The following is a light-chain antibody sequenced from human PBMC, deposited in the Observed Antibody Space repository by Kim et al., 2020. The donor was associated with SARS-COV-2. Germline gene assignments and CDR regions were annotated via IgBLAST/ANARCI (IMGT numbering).Light chain of an antibody. CDR1: SSNVGRHV. CDR3: ATWDVTLNGWV. Sequence: GQEVTNSCSESSSNVGRHVVNWYQQLPGTAPKVFIYNDNQRPSGVPDRFSGSRSGTSASLAISGLQSEDEADYYCATWDVTLNGWVFGGGTQLTVL. V-gene: IGLV1-44*01. J-gene: IGLJ3*02. CDR2: NDN.